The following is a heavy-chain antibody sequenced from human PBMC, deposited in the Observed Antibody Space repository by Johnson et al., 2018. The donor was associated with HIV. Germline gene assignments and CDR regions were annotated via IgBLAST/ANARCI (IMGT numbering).Heavy chain of an antibody. CDR3: ASLGGSYSLDI. Sequence: QVQLVESGGGVVQPGRSLRLSCAASGFTFSSYGMHWVRQAPGKGLEWVAVIWYDGSNKYYADSVKGRFTISRDNSNNTLYLQMNSLRAEDTAVYYCASLGGSYSLDIWGQGTMVTVSS. CDR2: IWYDGSNK. J-gene: IGHJ3*02. D-gene: IGHD1-26*01. CDR1: GFTFSSYG. V-gene: IGHV3-33*01.